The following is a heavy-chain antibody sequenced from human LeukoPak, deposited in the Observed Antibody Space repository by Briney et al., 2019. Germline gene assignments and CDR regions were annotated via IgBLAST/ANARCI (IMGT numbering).Heavy chain of an antibody. CDR3: AKDASIVVVPAAIGG. D-gene: IGHD2-2*01. CDR2: IRYDGSNK. J-gene: IGHJ4*02. Sequence: GGSLRLSCAASGFTFSSYGMHWVRQAPGKGLEWVAFIRYDGSNKYYADSVEGRFTISRDNSKNTLYLQMNSLRAEDTAVYYCAKDASIVVVPAAIGGWGQGTLVTVSS. CDR1: GFTFSSYG. V-gene: IGHV3-30*02.